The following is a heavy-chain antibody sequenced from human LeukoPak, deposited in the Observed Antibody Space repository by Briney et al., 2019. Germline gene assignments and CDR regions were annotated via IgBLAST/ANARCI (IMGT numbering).Heavy chain of an antibody. CDR3: ARASDRLQPPDY. V-gene: IGHV4-59*01. CDR1: GGSISSYY. Sequence: NPSETLSLTCTVSGGSISSYYWSWIRQPPGKGLEWIGYIYYSGSTNYNPSLKSRVTISVDTSKNQFSLKLSSVTAADTAMYYCARASDRLQPPDYWGQGTLVTVSS. D-gene: IGHD4-11*01. CDR2: IYYSGST. J-gene: IGHJ4*02.